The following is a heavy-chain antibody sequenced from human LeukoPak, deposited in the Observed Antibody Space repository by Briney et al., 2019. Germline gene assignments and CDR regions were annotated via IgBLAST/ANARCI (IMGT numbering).Heavy chain of an antibody. J-gene: IGHJ6*02. D-gene: IGHD4-17*01. CDR3: ARRAVTNGDPYYYYYGMDV. V-gene: IGHV1-24*01. CDR1: GYTLTELS. Sequence: ASVKVSCKVSGYTLTELSMHWVRQAPGKGLEWMGGFDPEDGETIYAQKFQGRVTMTEDTSTDTAYMELSSLRSEDTAVYYCARRAVTNGDPYYYYYGMDVWGQGTTVTVSS. CDR2: FDPEDGET.